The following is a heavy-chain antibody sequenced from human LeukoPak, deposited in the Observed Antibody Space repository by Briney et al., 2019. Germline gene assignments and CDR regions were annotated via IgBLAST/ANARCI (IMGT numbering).Heavy chain of an antibody. V-gene: IGHV4-59*01. Sequence: KTSETLSLTCTVSGGSISGYYWSWIRQPPGKGLEWIGYIYYSGSTNYNPSLKSRVTISVDTSKNQFSLKLSSVTAADTAVYYCARVEEGYGSGRRENYYYYYMDVWGKGTTVTISS. CDR1: GGSISGYY. J-gene: IGHJ6*03. CDR3: ARVEEGYGSGRRENYYYYYMDV. CDR2: IYYSGST. D-gene: IGHD3-10*01.